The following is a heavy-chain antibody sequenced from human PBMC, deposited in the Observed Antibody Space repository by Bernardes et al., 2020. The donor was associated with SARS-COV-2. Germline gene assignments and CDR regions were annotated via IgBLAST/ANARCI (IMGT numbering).Heavy chain of an antibody. D-gene: IGHD3-3*01. CDR2: IYDDGST. CDR1: GFTVDNDY. Sequence: GGSLRLSCAVSGFTVDNDYMSWVRQAPGKGLEWVSLIYDDGSTYYADSVKGRFTISRDNSRNTFYLQMNSLRVEDTAVYYCARDHTIFGMGDWGQGTLVTVSS. J-gene: IGHJ4*02. CDR3: ARDHTIFGMGD. V-gene: IGHV3-53*01.